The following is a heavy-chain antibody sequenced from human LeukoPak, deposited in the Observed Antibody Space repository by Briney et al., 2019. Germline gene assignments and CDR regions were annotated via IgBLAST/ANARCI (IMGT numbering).Heavy chain of an antibody. J-gene: IGHJ4*02. D-gene: IGHD3-22*01. CDR3: ARSLTMIVVALGC. Sequence: ASVKVSCKASGYTFTGYYMHWVRQAPGQGLEWMGWINPNSGGTNYAQKFQGRVTMTRDTSISTAYMELSRLRSDDTAVYYCARSLTMIVVALGCWGQGTLVTVSS. V-gene: IGHV1-2*02. CDR1: GYTFTGYY. CDR2: INPNSGGT.